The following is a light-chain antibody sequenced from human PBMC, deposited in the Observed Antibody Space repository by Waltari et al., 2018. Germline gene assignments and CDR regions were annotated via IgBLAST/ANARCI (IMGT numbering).Light chain of an antibody. CDR2: DAT. V-gene: IGKV3-11*01. J-gene: IGKJ4*01. CDR1: QGVSMY. Sequence: EVVLTQSPATLSFHPGDTATLSCRASQGVSMYLAWYQHRPGQGPRLLIYDATNRATGIPARFGGSGSGTDFTLTISSLDPEDFAVYFCQQRSNWPMTFGGGTKVEIK. CDR3: QQRSNWPMT.